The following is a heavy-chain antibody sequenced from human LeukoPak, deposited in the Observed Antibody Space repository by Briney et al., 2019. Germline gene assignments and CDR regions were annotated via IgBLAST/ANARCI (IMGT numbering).Heavy chain of an antibody. V-gene: IGHV4-34*01. Sequence: SETLSLTCAVYGGSFSGYYWSWIRQPPGKGLEWIGEINDSVGTKYNPSLKSRVTILVDTSKKQFSLKLSSVTAADTAVYYCARDVGEYCSSVSCYASDYWGQGALVTVSS. D-gene: IGHD2-2*01. CDR2: INDSVGT. J-gene: IGHJ4*02. CDR1: GGSFSGYY. CDR3: ARDVGEYCSSVSCYASDY.